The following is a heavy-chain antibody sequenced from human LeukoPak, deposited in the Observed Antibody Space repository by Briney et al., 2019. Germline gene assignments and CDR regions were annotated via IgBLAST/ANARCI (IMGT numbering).Heavy chain of an antibody. CDR1: GFSLSSYW. Sequence: GGSLRLSCVASGFSLSSYWMYWVRQAPGEGLVWVSVISSDGSKINYADSVKGRFTISRDSAKNTLYLQMNSLRAEDTAVYHCVRDGPWERVDFDYWGQGTLVTVSS. CDR2: ISSDGSKI. J-gene: IGHJ4*02. V-gene: IGHV3-74*01. CDR3: VRDGPWERVDFDY. D-gene: IGHD1-26*01.